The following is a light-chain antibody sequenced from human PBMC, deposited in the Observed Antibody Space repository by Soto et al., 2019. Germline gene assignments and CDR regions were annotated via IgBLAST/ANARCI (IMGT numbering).Light chain of an antibody. CDR2: DTS. J-gene: IGKJ2*01. Sequence: DIQMTQSPTSLAASVGDRVTITCQASQDLTNFLNWYQQKPREAPKLLIYDTSTLEEGVPSRFSGCGSGSDFTFTINGPQPEDAVIYSCQHYVNLPYTFGPGTKLEI. CDR3: QHYVNLPYT. V-gene: IGKV1-33*01. CDR1: QDLTNF.